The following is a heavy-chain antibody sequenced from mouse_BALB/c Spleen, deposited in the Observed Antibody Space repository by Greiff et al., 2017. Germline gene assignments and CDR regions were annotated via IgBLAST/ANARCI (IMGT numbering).Heavy chain of an antibody. Sequence: VQLQQSGPGLVKPSQSLSLTCTVTGYSITSDYAWNWIRQFPGNKLEWMGYISYSGSTSYNPSLKSRISITRDTSKNQFFLQLNSVTTEDTATYYCARAAYWGQGTLVTVSA. CDR2: ISYSGST. CDR1: GYSITSDYA. CDR3: ARAAY. V-gene: IGHV3-2*02. J-gene: IGHJ3*01.